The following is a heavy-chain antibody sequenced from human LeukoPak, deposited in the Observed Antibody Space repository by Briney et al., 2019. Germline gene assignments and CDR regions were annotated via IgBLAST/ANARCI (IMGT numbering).Heavy chain of an antibody. V-gene: IGHV4-38-2*01. Sequence: SETLSLTCAVSGYSISSGYYWGWIRQPPGKGLEWIGSIYHSGSTYYNPSLKSRVTISVDTSKNQFSLKRSSVTAADTAVYYCARRGYYDSWGQGTLVTVSS. CDR1: GYSISSGYY. CDR2: IYHSGST. CDR3: ARRGYYDS. D-gene: IGHD3-22*01. J-gene: IGHJ4*02.